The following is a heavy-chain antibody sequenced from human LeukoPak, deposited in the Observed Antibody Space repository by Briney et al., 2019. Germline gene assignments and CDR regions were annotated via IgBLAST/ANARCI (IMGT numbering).Heavy chain of an antibody. V-gene: IGHV4-39*01. CDR3: ARQSSSRSSSWLPFDY. J-gene: IGHJ4*02. D-gene: IGHD6-13*01. CDR1: GGSISSSSSY. CDR2: IYYSGST. Sequence: PSETLSLTCTVSGGSISSSSSYWGWIRQPPGKGLEWIGSIYYSGSTYYNPSLKSRVTISVDTSKNQFSLKLSSVTAADTAVYYCARQSSSRSSSWLPFDYWGQGTLVTVSS.